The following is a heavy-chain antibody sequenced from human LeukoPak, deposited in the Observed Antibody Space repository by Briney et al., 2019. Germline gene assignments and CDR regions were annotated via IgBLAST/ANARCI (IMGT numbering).Heavy chain of an antibody. Sequence: SETLSLTCAVYGGSFSGYYWSWIRQPPGKGLEWIGEINHSGSTNYNPSLKSRVTISVDTSKNQFSLKLSSETAADTAVYYCASSGGSFAASNWFDPWGQGTLVTVSS. J-gene: IGHJ5*02. CDR3: ASSGGSFAASNWFDP. V-gene: IGHV4-34*01. D-gene: IGHD2-15*01. CDR1: GGSFSGYY. CDR2: INHSGST.